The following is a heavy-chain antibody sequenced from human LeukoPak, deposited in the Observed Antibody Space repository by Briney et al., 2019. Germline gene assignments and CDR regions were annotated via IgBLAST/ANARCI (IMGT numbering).Heavy chain of an antibody. Sequence: GGSLRLSCAASGFTFNSYEMNWVRQAPGKGLEWVSYISSSSSSIYYADSVKGRFTVSRDNAKNSLYLQMNSLRDEDTAVYYCARAGRHNDDYWGQGTLVTVSS. V-gene: IGHV3-48*02. CDR2: ISSSSSSI. CDR3: ARAGRHNDDY. D-gene: IGHD1-1*01. J-gene: IGHJ4*02. CDR1: GFTFNSYE.